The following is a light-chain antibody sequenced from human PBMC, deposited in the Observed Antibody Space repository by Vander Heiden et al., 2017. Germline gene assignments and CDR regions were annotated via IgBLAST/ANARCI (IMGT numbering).Light chain of an antibody. Sequence: QSVLTQPPSASGTPGQRVTIPCSGSRSALGSKSVDWYQQFPGTAPNLLIYRDDQRPSGVPGRFSGSKSGSSASLAISGLQSEDEAEYYCATWDDSLNDWVFGGGTKLTVL. CDR1: RSALGSKS. V-gene: IGLV1-44*01. CDR3: ATWDDSLNDWV. CDR2: RDD. J-gene: IGLJ3*02.